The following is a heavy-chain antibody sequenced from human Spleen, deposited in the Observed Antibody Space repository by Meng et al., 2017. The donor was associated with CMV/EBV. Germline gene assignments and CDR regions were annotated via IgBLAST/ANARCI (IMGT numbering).Heavy chain of an antibody. CDR3: ATGLMDY. D-gene: IGHD3/OR15-3a*01. J-gene: IGHJ4*02. V-gene: IGHV3-48*03. Sequence: GESLKISCAASGFTFRNYDMNWVRQAPGKGLEWVSFISGSGVTMYYVDSVKGRFTLSRDNSENTLLLHMNILRPDDTAVYYCATGLMDYWGQGTLVTVSS. CDR2: ISGSGVTM. CDR1: GFTFRNYD.